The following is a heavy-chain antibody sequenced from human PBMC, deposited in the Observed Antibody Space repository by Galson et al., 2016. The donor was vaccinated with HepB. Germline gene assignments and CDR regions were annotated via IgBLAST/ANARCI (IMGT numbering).Heavy chain of an antibody. J-gene: IGHJ6*02. CDR3: VRLPLVSGKRYYGVDV. CDR1: GYSFSTYW. Sequence: SGAEVKQPGESLKISCKGSGYSFSTYWIGWARQVPGKGLEWMGIIYPGDSDTKYSPSFQGQVTISADESRSAAFLQWNSLKASDTAMYYCVRLPLVSGKRYYGVDVWGQGTTVTVSS. CDR2: IYPGDSDT. D-gene: IGHD6-19*01. V-gene: IGHV5-51*01.